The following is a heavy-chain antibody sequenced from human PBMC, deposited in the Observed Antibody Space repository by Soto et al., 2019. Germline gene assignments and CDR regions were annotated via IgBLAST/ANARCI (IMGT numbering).Heavy chain of an antibody. J-gene: IGHJ4*02. CDR1: GFTFDDYA. D-gene: IGHD4-17*01. V-gene: IGHV3-9*01. CDR3: AKDPYGGLNYFEY. CDR2: ISWNSGSI. Sequence: EVQLVESGGGLVQPGRSLRLSCAASGFTFDDYAMHWVRQAPGKGLEWVSGISWNSGSIGYADSVKGRFTISRDNAKNSLYLQMNSLRAEDTALYYCAKDPYGGLNYFEYWGQGTLVTVSS.